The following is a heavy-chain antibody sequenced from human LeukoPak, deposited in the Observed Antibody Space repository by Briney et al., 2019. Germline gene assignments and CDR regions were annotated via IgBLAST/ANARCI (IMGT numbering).Heavy chain of an antibody. CDR3: ATGGGMTTVTNDFFDI. Sequence: PGGSLRLSCAAPGFTFQDYAMHWVRQAPGKGLEWVSLISGDGGSTYYADSVKGRFTISRDNSKNSLYLQMNSLRTEDTAFYYCATGGGMTTVTNDFFDIWGQGTMVTVSS. CDR2: ISGDGGST. CDR1: GFTFQDYA. V-gene: IGHV3-43*02. J-gene: IGHJ3*02. D-gene: IGHD4-17*01.